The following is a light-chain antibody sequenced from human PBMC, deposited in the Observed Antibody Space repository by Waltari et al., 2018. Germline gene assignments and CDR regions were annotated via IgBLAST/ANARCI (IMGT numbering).Light chain of an antibody. CDR1: QDISSS. V-gene: IGKV1-9*01. CDR3: QQVNNYPFT. CDR2: AAS. J-gene: IGKJ3*01. Sequence: DIRLTQSPSFLSASVGDSVTITCRASQDISSSLAWYQQKPGRAPKLLIYAASTLQSGVPSRLSGSGSGTEFTLTISSLQPEDFVTYYCQQVNNYPFTFGPGTILDVK.